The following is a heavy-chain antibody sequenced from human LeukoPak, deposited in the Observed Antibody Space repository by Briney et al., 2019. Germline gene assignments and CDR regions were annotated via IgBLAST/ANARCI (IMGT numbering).Heavy chain of an antibody. V-gene: IGHV3-7*03. J-gene: IGHJ6*02. CDR1: GFALSSHW. CDR2: VNRDGSET. CDR3: ARNNAMDV. D-gene: IGHD2-8*01. Sequence: GGSLRLSCAASGFALSSHWMTWVRQVPGRGPEWVANVNRDGSETYYMDSVKGRFTISKDNAKNSLYLQMNSLRAEDTALYHCARNNAMDVWGQGTTVIVSS.